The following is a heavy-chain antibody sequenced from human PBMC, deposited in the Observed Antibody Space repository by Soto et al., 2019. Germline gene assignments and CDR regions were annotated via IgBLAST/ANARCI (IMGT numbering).Heavy chain of an antibody. V-gene: IGHV4-39*01. Sequence: SETLSLTCTVTGDSISSRSYYWGWIRQPPGKGLEWIGRIYYSGSTYNNPSLRSRVSMSIDTSKDQFSLKLRSVTAADTALYFCARQRNSVVTPASFDVWGPGXLVTVYS. CDR2: IYYSGST. CDR3: ARQRNSVVTPASFDV. CDR1: GDSISSRSYY. J-gene: IGHJ4*02. D-gene: IGHD2-21*02.